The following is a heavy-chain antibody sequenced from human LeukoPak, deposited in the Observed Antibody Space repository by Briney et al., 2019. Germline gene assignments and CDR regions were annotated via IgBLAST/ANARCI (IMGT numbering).Heavy chain of an antibody. Sequence: GGSLRLSCAGSGFTFSSYWMHWVRQAPGKGLVWVSRINSDGSSTSYAESVKGRFTISRDNAKNTLYLQMNSLRAEDTAVYYCARNGVPSGFDIWGQGTMVTVSS. CDR2: INSDGSST. V-gene: IGHV3-74*01. D-gene: IGHD3-3*01. CDR3: ARNGVPSGFDI. CDR1: GFTFSSYW. J-gene: IGHJ3*02.